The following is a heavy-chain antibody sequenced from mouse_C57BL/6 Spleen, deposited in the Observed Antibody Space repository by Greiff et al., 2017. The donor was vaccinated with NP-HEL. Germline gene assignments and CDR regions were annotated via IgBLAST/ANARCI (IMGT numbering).Heavy chain of an antibody. CDR1: GYSFTDYN. D-gene: IGHD1-1*01. J-gene: IGHJ2*01. V-gene: IGHV1-39*01. Sequence: EVQLQESGPELVKPGASVKISCKASGYSFTDYNMNWVKQSNGKSLEWIGVINPNYGTPSYNQKFKGKATLTVDQSSSTAYMPLNSLTSEDSAVYYCARRYGSSLYSIDYWGQGTTLTVSS. CDR2: INPNYGTP. CDR3: ARRYGSSLYSIDY.